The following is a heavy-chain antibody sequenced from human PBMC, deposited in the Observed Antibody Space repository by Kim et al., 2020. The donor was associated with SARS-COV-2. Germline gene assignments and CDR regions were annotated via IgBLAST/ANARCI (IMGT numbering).Heavy chain of an antibody. D-gene: IGHD2-2*01. CDR3: ARDGSKVVPAATFDY. V-gene: IGHV3-48*02. J-gene: IGHJ4*02. Sequence: DSVKGRFTISRDNAKNSLYLQMNSLRDEDTAVYYCARDGSKVVPAATFDYWGQGTLVTVSS.